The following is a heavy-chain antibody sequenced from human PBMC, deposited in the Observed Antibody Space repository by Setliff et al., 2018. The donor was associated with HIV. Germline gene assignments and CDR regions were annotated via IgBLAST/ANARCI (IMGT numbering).Heavy chain of an antibody. CDR3: ARDRDTTLMPGYYYYMDV. CDR2: INPNSGGT. Sequence: ASVKVSCKASGYTFTGYYMHWVRQAPGQGLEWMGWINPNSGGTNYAQKFQGRVTMTRDTSISTAYMKLSRLTYDDTAVYYCARDRDTTLMPGYYYYMDVWGKGTTVTVSS. CDR1: GYTFTGYY. V-gene: IGHV1-2*02. J-gene: IGHJ6*03. D-gene: IGHD4-4*01.